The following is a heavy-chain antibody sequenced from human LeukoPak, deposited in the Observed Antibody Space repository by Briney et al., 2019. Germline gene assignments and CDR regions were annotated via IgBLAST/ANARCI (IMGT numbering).Heavy chain of an antibody. CDR3: GKDPNGDYVGAFDM. J-gene: IGHJ3*02. Sequence: PGGSLRLSCAASGFTFTNYAMIWVRQAPGRGLEWVSAISGSGDSTYYADSVKGRFTISRDNSKNTLFLQVNSLRAEDTAVYYCGKDPNGDYVGAFDMWGQGTMVTVSP. CDR2: ISGSGDST. V-gene: IGHV3-23*01. D-gene: IGHD4-17*01. CDR1: GFTFTNYA.